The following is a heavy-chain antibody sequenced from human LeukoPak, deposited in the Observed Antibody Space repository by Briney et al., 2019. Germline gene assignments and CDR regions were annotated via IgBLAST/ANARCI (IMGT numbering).Heavy chain of an antibody. CDR3: ARCLSQVGADEHRDAFDI. J-gene: IGHJ3*02. Sequence: KTGGSLRLSCAASGFTFSSYSMNWVRQAPGKGLEWVSSISSSSSYIYYADSVKGRFTISRDNAKNSLYLQMNSLRAEDTAVYYCARCLSQVGADEHRDAFDIWGQGTMVTVSS. CDR1: GFTFSSYS. CDR2: ISSSSSYI. V-gene: IGHV3-21*01. D-gene: IGHD1-26*01.